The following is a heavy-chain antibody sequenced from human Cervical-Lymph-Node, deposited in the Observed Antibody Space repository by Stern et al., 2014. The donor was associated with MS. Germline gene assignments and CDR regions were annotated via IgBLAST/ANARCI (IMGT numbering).Heavy chain of an antibody. V-gene: IGHV1-18*01. CDR3: ARDWSYSIDY. Sequence: QVQLQQSGAEVMQPGASVKVSCKASGYTFTSYGISWVRQAPGQGLEWMGWISANNGTTIYAQKFQGRVTMTTDTSTSTAYMELRSLRSDDTAVYYCARDWSYSIDYWGQGTLVTVSS. CDR2: ISANNGTT. J-gene: IGHJ4*02. D-gene: IGHD1-26*01. CDR1: GYTFTSYG.